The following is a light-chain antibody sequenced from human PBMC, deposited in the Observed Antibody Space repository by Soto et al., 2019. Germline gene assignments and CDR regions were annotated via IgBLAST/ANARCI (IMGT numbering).Light chain of an antibody. V-gene: IGKV3-11*01. CDR2: EAS. Sequence: EIVLTQSPVTLSLSPGERATLSWRASQSVRTYLAWYQVKPGQAPRLLVYEASRRASGVPARFSGSGSGTDFTLTISSLEPEDFALYYCQQRNPWPPITFGQGTRLEI. CDR3: QQRNPWPPIT. CDR1: QSVRTY. J-gene: IGKJ5*01.